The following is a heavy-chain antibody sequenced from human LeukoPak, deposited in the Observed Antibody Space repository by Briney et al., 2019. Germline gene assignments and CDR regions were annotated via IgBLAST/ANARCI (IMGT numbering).Heavy chain of an antibody. CDR3: AREWSYNGYFDY. CDR1: GFTFSSYS. Sequence: GGSLRLSCAASGFTFSSYSMNWVRQAPGKGLEWVSSISSSSSYIYYADSVKGRFTISRDNAKNSLYLQMNSLRAEDTAVYYCAREWSYNGYFDYWGQGTLVTVSS. D-gene: IGHD1-26*01. CDR2: ISSSSSYI. V-gene: IGHV3-21*01. J-gene: IGHJ4*02.